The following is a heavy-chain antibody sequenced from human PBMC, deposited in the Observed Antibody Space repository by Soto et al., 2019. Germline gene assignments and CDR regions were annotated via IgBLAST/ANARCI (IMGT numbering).Heavy chain of an antibody. CDR2: IYYTGTT. Sequence: PSETLSLTCTVSGGSISSGDHYWTWLRQPPGKGLEWIGYIYYTGTTYYNPSLKTRLAISVDTSKNQFSLTLTSVTAADTAVYFCAREEALIIVPTGGIDYSFDYWGQGTLVTVS. CDR1: GGSISSGDHY. D-gene: IGHD2-21*01. J-gene: IGHJ4*02. V-gene: IGHV4-30-4*01. CDR3: AREEALIIVPTGGIDYSFDY.